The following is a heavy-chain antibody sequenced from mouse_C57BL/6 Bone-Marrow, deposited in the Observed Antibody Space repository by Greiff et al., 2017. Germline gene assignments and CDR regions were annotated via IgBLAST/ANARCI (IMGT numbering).Heavy chain of an antibody. J-gene: IGHJ3*01. D-gene: IGHD2-4*01. CDR1: GYTFTSYW. V-gene: IGHV1-50*01. CDR2: IDPSDSYT. Sequence: QVQLQQPGAELVKPGASVKLSCKASGYTFTSYWMQWVKQRPGQGLAWIGEIDPSDSYTNYNQKFKGKATLTVDKSSSTAYMQLSSLTSEDFAVYYCARGDYGWFAYWGQGTLVTVSA. CDR3: ARGDYGWFAY.